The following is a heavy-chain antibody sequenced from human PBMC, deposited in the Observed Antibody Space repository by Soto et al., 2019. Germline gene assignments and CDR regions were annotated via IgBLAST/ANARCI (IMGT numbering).Heavy chain of an antibody. CDR2: ISAYNGNT. D-gene: IGHD3-16*02. V-gene: IGHV1-18*01. CDR3: ADDPSVGALDLGELSASNAFDI. CDR1: GYTFTSYG. J-gene: IGHJ3*02. Sequence: ASVKVSCKASGYTFTSYGISWVRHAPGQGLEWMGWISAYNGNTNYAQKLQGRVTMTTDTSTSTAYMELRSLRSDDTAVYYCADDPSVGALDLGELSASNAFDIWGQGTMVTVSS.